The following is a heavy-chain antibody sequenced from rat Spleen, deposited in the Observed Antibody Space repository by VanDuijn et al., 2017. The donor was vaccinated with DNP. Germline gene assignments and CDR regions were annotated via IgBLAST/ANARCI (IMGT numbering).Heavy chain of an antibody. CDR1: GFTFSYYD. J-gene: IGHJ3*01. Sequence: EVQLVESGGGLVQPGRSLKLSCAASGFTFSYYDMAWVRQAPAKGLEWVAYIGSPAYAPYYGDSVKGRFTISRDNAKSTLYLQMDSLRSEDTATYYCARGDSWFAYWGQGTLVTVSS. CDR3: ARGDSWFAY. V-gene: IGHV5S23*01. CDR2: IGSPAYAP.